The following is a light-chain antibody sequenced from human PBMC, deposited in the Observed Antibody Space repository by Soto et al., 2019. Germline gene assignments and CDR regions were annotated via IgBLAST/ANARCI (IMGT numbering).Light chain of an antibody. CDR3: CSYVGGKNLGV. J-gene: IGLJ3*02. CDR2: EVS. CDR1: RSDVGGYNY. V-gene: IGLV2-8*01. Sequence: QSALTQPPSASGSPGQSVTIACTETRSDVGGYNYVSWYQHHPGKAPKLMIYEVSKRPSGVPDRFSGSKSGNTASLTVSGLQAEDEADYFCCSYVGGKNLGVFGGRTKLTVL.